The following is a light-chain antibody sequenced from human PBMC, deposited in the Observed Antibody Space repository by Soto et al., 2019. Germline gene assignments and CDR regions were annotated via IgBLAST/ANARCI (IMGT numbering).Light chain of an antibody. V-gene: IGKV3-15*01. CDR2: AAS. CDR3: QQYNNWPPRWT. J-gene: IGKJ1*01. Sequence: EIVMTQSAATVSLSTWEIATLACRAIQSVTSNLAWYQQKPGQAPRLLIYAASTRATGIPARFSGSWSGTEFTHTISSLQSEDFAVYYCQQYNNWPPRWTIGQGTKVDI. CDR1: QSVTSN.